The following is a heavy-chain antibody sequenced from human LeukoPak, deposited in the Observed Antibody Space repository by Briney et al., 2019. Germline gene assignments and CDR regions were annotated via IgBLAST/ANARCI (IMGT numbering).Heavy chain of an antibody. V-gene: IGHV4-38-2*02. D-gene: IGHD5-12*01. CDR2: IYHSGSP. CDR1: GYSISSGYY. CDR3: ASKSAYDFGFDY. Sequence: SETLSLTCTVSGYSISSGYYWGWIRQPPGKGLEWIGNIYHSGSPYYNPSLKSRATISKDTPKNQFSLKLSPVTAADTAVYYCASKSAYDFGFDYWGQGALVTVSS. J-gene: IGHJ4*02.